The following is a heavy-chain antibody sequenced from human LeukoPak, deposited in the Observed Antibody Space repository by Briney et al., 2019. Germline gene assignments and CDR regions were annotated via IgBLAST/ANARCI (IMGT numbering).Heavy chain of an antibody. J-gene: IGHJ6*02. CDR3: AREHIVVVPAAIKGPHYHYYYGMDV. CDR2: IKQDGSEK. D-gene: IGHD2-2*02. V-gene: IGHV3-7*01. Sequence: GGSLRLSCAASGFTFSSYWMSWVRQAPGKGLEWVANIKQDGSEKYYVDSVKGRFTISRDNAKNSLYLQMNSLRAEDTAVYYCAREHIVVVPAAIKGPHYHYYYGMDVWGQGTTVTVSS. CDR1: GFTFSSYW.